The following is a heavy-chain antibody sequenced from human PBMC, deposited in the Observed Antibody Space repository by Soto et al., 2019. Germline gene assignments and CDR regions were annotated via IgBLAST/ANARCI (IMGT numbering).Heavy chain of an antibody. D-gene: IGHD3-10*01. Sequence: QLQLQESGPGLVKPSETLSLTCTVSGGSISSSSYYWGWIRQPPGKGMEWIGSTYYSGSTYYNPSIKSRVTLSVDTSKNQFSLKLSSVTAPDTAVYYCARLWFGDFATSYFDYWGQGTLVTVSS. V-gene: IGHV4-39*01. J-gene: IGHJ4*02. CDR2: TYYSGST. CDR3: ARLWFGDFATSYFDY. CDR1: GGSISSSSYY.